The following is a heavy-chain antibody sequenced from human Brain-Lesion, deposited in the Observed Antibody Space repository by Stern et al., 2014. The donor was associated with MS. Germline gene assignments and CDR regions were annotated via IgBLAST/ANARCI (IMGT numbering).Heavy chain of an antibody. J-gene: IGHJ6*02. CDR2: IFNRAST. V-gene: IGHV4-61*02. CDR3: ARGRVVPGFQYYATDV. D-gene: IGHD2-2*01. Sequence: VQLVESGPGLVKPSQTLSLSCTVSGGSISSGGYYWSWIRQPAGKGLEWIGRIFNRASTSYNPPHKGRVTISIDPSKNQFSLRLNSMTAADTAVYYCARGRVVPGFQYYATDVWGQGTTVIVSS. CDR1: GGSISSGGYY.